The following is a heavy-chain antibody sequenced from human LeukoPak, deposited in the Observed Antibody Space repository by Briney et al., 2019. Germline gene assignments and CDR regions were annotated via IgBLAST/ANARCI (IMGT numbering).Heavy chain of an antibody. D-gene: IGHD6-19*01. CDR3: ARWYSSGWYSDY. CDR1: GFSFSTYS. Sequence: GGSLRLSCAASGFSFSTYSMIWVRQAPGKGLEWVSSVSGTSEYIYYADSVRGRFTISRDNAKNTVYLQMNSLRAEDTAVYYCARWYSSGWYSDYWGQGTPVTVSS. J-gene: IGHJ4*02. V-gene: IGHV3-21*06. CDR2: VSGTSEYI.